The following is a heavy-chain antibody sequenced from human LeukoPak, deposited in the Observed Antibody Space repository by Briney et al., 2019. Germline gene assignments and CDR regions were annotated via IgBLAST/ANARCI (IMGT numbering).Heavy chain of an antibody. CDR2: INHSGST. J-gene: IGHJ4*02. Sequence: SETLSLTCAVYGGSFSGYYWSWIRQPPGKGLEWMGEINHSGSTNYNPSLKSRVTISVDTSKNQFSLKLSSVTAADTAVYYCARGERNYDFWSGYYSGSYYFDYWGQGTLVTVSS. D-gene: IGHD3-3*01. V-gene: IGHV4-34*01. CDR3: ARGERNYDFWSGYYSGSYYFDY. CDR1: GGSFSGYY.